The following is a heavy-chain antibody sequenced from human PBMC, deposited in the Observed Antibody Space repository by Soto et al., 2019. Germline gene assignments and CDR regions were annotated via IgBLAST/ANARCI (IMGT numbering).Heavy chain of an antibody. D-gene: IGHD3-10*01. CDR3: ERHSGEWPKSYGMDV. Sequence: ESLGRAGTVSGGSISSSNWWSWVRQPPGKGLEWIGEIYHSGSTNYNPSLKSRVTISVDKSKNQFSLKLSSVTAADTAVYYCERHSGEWPKSYGMDVWGQGTTVTVYS. CDR1: GGSISSSNW. V-gene: IGHV4-4*02. CDR2: IYHSGST. J-gene: IGHJ6*02.